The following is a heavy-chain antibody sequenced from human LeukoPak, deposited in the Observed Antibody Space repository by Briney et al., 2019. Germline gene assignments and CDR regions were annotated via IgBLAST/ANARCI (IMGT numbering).Heavy chain of an antibody. Sequence: SETLSLTCTVSGGSISSYYWSWIRQPPGKGLEWIGYIYYSGSTNYNPSLKSRVTISVDTSKNQFSLKLSSVTAADTAVYYCARRASSSRYEEREYFDYWGQGTLVTVSS. CDR2: IYYSGST. CDR1: GGSISSYY. CDR3: ARRASSSRYEEREYFDY. J-gene: IGHJ4*02. D-gene: IGHD6-13*01. V-gene: IGHV4-59*08.